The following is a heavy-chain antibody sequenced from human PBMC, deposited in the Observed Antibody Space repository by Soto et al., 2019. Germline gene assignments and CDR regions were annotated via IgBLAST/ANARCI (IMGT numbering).Heavy chain of an antibody. CDR2: ISAYNGNT. J-gene: IGHJ4*02. CDR3: ARDAAVGLFDY. CDR1: GYTFTSYG. D-gene: IGHD1-26*01. Sequence: VASVKVSCKASGYTFTSYGISWVRQAPGQGLEWMGWISAYNGNTKYEQKLQGRVTMTTDTSTSTAYMELRSLRSDDTAVYYCARDAAVGLFDYWGQGTLVTVSS. V-gene: IGHV1-18*01.